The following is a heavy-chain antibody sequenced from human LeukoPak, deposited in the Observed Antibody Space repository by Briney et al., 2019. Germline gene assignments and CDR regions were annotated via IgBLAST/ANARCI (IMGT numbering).Heavy chain of an antibody. CDR2: IYSDGST. Sequence: PGGSLRLSCVAYGFTVSSFYMTWVRQAPGRGLEWVSVIYSDGSTYYADSVKGRFTISRDNSKNTLYLQMNSLRAEDTAMYYCARDIRHSSHDYYYGLDIWGQGATVTVSS. J-gene: IGHJ6*02. V-gene: IGHV3-53*01. CDR1: GFTVSSFY. CDR3: ARDIRHSSHDYYYGLDI. D-gene: IGHD1-1*01.